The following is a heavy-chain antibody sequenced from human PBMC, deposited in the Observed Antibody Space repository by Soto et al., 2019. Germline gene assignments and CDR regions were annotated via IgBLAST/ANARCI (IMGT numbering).Heavy chain of an antibody. Sequence: QVQLVQSGAEVKKPGSSVKVSCKASGGTLSSYAISWVRQAPGQGLEWMGGLIPIFGTANYAQKFQGRVTITADESTSTDYMELSSLRSEDTAVYYCAREGASGSHIGYWGQGTLVTVSS. CDR2: LIPIFGTA. CDR3: AREGASGSHIGY. J-gene: IGHJ4*02. CDR1: GGTLSSYA. V-gene: IGHV1-69*01. D-gene: IGHD3-22*01.